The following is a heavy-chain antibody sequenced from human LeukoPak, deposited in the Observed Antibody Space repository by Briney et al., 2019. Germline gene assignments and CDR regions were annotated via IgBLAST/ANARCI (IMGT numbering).Heavy chain of an antibody. V-gene: IGHV1-46*01. CDR3: ARDQEGFDY. CDR2: IYPRDGST. CDR1: GYSFTSNY. J-gene: IGHJ4*02. Sequence: ASVKVSCKASGYSFTSNYIHWVRQAPVQGLEWMGMIYPRDGSTSYAQRFQDRVTVTRDTSTSTVHMELSGLRSEDTAVYYCARDQEGFDYWGQGTQVTVSS.